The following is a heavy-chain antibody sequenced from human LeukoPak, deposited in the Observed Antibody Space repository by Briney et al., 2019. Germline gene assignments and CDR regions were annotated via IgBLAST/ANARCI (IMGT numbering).Heavy chain of an antibody. J-gene: IGHJ3*02. Sequence: GGSLRLSCAASGFTFDDYAMHWVRHAPWKGLEWVSGISWNSGSIGYADSVKGRFTISRDNAKNSLYLQMNSLRAEDTALYYCAKDQTMEPGAFDIWGQGTMVTVSS. D-gene: IGHD1-1*01. CDR1: GFTFDDYA. CDR2: ISWNSGSI. CDR3: AKDQTMEPGAFDI. V-gene: IGHV3-9*01.